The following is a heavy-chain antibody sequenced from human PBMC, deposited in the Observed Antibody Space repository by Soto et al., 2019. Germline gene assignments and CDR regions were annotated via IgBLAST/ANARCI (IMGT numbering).Heavy chain of an antibody. CDR3: ARGGGDYDYAVDV. CDR1: GGSFY. J-gene: IGHJ6*02. CDR2: IRHSGST. Sequence: QVQLQQWGAGLLKPSETLSLNCAVYGGSFYWTWIRQPPGKGLECIGEIRHSGSTNYNQSLKSRVSISLDRSKSQVSLTVYSVTAAGTAVYYCARGGGDYDYAVDVWGQGTTVTVSS. D-gene: IGHD4-17*01. V-gene: IGHV4-34*01.